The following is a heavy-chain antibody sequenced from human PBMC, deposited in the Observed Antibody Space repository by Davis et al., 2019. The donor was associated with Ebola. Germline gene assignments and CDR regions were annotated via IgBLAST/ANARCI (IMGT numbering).Heavy chain of an antibody. V-gene: IGHV4-30-2*01. CDR3: ARLGGVFYDFWSGYPYPHGFDP. J-gene: IGHJ5*02. Sequence: MPSETLSLTCAVSGGSISSGGYSWSWIRQPPGKGLECIGYIYPSGSTYYNPSLKSRVTISVDRSKNRFSLKLSSVTAADTAVYYCARLGGVFYDFWSGYPYPHGFDPWGQGTLVTVSP. D-gene: IGHD3-3*01. CDR2: IYPSGST. CDR1: GGSISSGGYS.